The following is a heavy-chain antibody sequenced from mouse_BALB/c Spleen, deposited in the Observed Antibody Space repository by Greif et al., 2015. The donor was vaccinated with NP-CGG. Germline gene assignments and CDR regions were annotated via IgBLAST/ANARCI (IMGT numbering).Heavy chain of an antibody. D-gene: IGHD1-1*01. V-gene: IGHV5-6*01. J-gene: IGHJ1*01. CDR3: ARHGVYYGSRPYFDV. CDR2: ISSGGSYT. CDR1: GFTFSSYG. Sequence: EVQLQQSGGDLVKPGGSLKLSCAASGFTFSSYGMSWVRQTPDKRLEWVATISSGGSYTYYPDSVKGRFTISRDNAKNTLYLQMSSLKSEDTAMYYCARHGVYYGSRPYFDVWGAGTTVTVSS.